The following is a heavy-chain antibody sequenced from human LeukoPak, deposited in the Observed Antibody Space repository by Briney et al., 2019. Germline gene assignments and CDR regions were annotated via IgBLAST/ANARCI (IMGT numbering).Heavy chain of an antibody. CDR3: ARGGLFFDY. CDR2: ISTTGSTI. D-gene: IGHD3-16*01. CDR1: GFTFSSYS. J-gene: IGHJ4*02. V-gene: IGHV3-48*01. Sequence: GGSLRLSCAASGFTFSSYSMNWVRQAPGKGLEWVSYISTTGSTIYYADSVKGRFTISRDNAKSSLFLQMNSLRAEDTAVYYCARGGLFFDYWGQGTLVTVSS.